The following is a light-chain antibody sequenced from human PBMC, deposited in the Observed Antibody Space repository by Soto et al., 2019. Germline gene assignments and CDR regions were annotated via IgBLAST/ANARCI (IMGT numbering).Light chain of an antibody. CDR2: DAS. CDR3: QQRSNWPLT. CDR1: QSVSSY. J-gene: IGKJ4*01. V-gene: IGKV3-11*01. Sequence: EIVLTQSPATLSLSPGERATLSCRASQSVSSYLAWYQQKPDQAPRLLIYDASNRATGIPARFSGSGSGTDFTLTISSLEPEDFAVYCCQQRSNWPLTFGGGTKV.